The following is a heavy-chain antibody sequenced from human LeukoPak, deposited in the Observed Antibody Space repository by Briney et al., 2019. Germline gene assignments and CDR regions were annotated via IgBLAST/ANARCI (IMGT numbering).Heavy chain of an antibody. CDR3: AKGAAGLYYYYYYGMDV. D-gene: IGHD6-13*01. CDR2: ISYDGSNK. J-gene: IGHJ6*02. V-gene: IGHV3-30*18. CDR1: GFTFSSYG. Sequence: GGSLILSCAASGFTFSSYGMHWVRQAPGKGLEWVAVISYDGSNKYYADSVKGRFTISRDNSKNTLYLQMNSLRAEDTAVYYCAKGAAGLYYYYYYGMDVWGQGTTVTVSS.